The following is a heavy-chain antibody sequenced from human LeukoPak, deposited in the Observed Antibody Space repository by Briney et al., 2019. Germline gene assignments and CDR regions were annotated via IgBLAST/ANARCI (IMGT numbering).Heavy chain of an antibody. CDR1: GFTFSSYW. CDR2: INSDGSST. Sequence: GGSLRLSCAASGFTFSSYWMHWVRQAPGKGLVWVSRINSDGSSTSYADSVKGRFTISRDNAKNTLYLQMNSLRAEDTAVYYCARLPYSSFPLGYYGMDVWGQGTTVTVSS. V-gene: IGHV3-74*01. J-gene: IGHJ6*02. D-gene: IGHD6-6*01. CDR3: ARLPYSSFPLGYYGMDV.